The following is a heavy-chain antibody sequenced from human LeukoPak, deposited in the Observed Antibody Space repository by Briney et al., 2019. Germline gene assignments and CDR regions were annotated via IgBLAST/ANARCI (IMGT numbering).Heavy chain of an antibody. CDR2: IIPILGIA. V-gene: IGHV1-69*04. CDR3: ASLPYPSYNPSYNWFDP. CDR1: GGTFSSYA. D-gene: IGHD1-26*01. Sequence: SVKVSCKASGGTFSSYAISWVRQAPGQGLEWMGRIIPILGIANYAQKFQGRVTITADKSTSTAYMELSSLRSEDTAVYYCASLPYPSYNPSYNWFDPWGQGTLVTVSS. J-gene: IGHJ5*02.